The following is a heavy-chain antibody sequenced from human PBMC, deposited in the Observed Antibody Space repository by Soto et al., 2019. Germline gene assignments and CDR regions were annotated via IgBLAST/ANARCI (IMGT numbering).Heavy chain of an antibody. Sequence: GGSLRLSCAASGFTFSSYAMSWVRQAPGKGLEWVSAISGSGGSTYYADSVKGRFTISRDNSKNTLYLQMNSLRAEDTAVYYCAKDRRYSGSQVYYFDYGGQGTLVTVSS. CDR1: GFTFSSYA. J-gene: IGHJ4*02. CDR3: AKDRRYSGSQVYYFDY. CDR2: ISGSGGST. V-gene: IGHV3-23*01. D-gene: IGHD1-26*01.